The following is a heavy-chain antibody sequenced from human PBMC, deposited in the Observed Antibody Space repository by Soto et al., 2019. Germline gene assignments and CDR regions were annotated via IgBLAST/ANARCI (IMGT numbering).Heavy chain of an antibody. CDR3: ARESDGYNPDFDY. V-gene: IGHV3-21*01. Sequence: GGSLRLSCAASGFTFSSYSMNWVRQAPGKGLEWVSSISSSSSYIYYADSVKGRFTISRDNAKNSLYLQMNSLRAEDTAVYYCARESDGYNPDFDYWGQGTLVTVSS. CDR1: GFTFSSYS. CDR2: ISSSSSYI. D-gene: IGHD5-12*01. J-gene: IGHJ4*02.